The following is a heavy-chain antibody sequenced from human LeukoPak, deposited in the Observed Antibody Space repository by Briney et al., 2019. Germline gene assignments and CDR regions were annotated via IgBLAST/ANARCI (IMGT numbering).Heavy chain of an antibody. D-gene: IGHD4-11*01. J-gene: IGHJ4*02. CDR1: GFTFSSYA. CDR2: LSGSGSTT. V-gene: IGHV3-23*01. CDR3: ARPGGSADYSKFDY. Sequence: SGGSLRLSCAASGFTFSSYAMNWVRQAPGKGLEWVSALSGSGSTTYYAGSVKGRFTISRDNSRNTLYLEMNSLRAEDTAVYYCARPGGSADYSKFDYWGQGSLVTVSS.